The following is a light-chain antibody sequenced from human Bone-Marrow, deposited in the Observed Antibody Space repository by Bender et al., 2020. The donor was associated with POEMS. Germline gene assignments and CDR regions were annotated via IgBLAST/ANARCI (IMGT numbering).Light chain of an antibody. CDR2: EVS. V-gene: IGLV2-8*01. CDR1: SSDVGGYRY. J-gene: IGLJ2*01. Sequence: QSALTQPPSASGSPGQSVTISCTGTSSDVGGYRYVSWYQQHPGKAPKLMIYEVSKRPSGVPDRFFGSKSGNTASLTVSGLQAEDEADYYCCSYGSPSSVVFGGGTKVTVL. CDR3: CSYGSPSSVV.